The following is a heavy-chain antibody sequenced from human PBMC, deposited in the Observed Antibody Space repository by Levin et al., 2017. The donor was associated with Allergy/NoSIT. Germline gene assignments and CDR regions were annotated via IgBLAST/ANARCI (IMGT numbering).Heavy chain of an antibody. Sequence: EASVKVSCKASGYTFTSYDINWVRQATGQGLEWMGWMNPNSGNTGYAQKFQGRVTMTRNTSISTAYMELSSLRSEDTAVYYCARGKVSVWIDSSGYYGTDYWGQGTLVTVSS. J-gene: IGHJ4*02. V-gene: IGHV1-8*01. D-gene: IGHD3-22*01. CDR2: MNPNSGNT. CDR1: GYTFTSYD. CDR3: ARGKVSVWIDSSGYYGTDY.